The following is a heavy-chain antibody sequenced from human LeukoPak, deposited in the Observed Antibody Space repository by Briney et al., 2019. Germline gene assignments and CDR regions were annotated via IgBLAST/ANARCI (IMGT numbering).Heavy chain of an antibody. V-gene: IGHV4-59*01. D-gene: IGHD3-22*01. J-gene: IGHJ4*02. CDR1: GGSISSYY. Sequence: SETLSLTCTVSGGSISSYYWSWIRQPPGKGLEWIGYIYYSGSTNYNPSLKSRVTISVDTSKNQFSLKLSSVTAADTAVYYCARDMGSSGYSDWGQGTLVTVSS. CDR2: IYYSGST. CDR3: ARDMGSSGYSD.